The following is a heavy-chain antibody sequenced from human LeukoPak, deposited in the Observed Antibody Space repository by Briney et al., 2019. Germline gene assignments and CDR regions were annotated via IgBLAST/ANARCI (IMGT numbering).Heavy chain of an antibody. D-gene: IGHD3-10*01. V-gene: IGHV4-59*08. CDR1: GGSISSYY. CDR3: ARRNYYYGSGSPDDAFDI. J-gene: IGHJ3*02. Sequence: SETLSLTCTVSGGSISSYYWSWIRQPPGKGLEWIGYIYYSGSTNYNPSLKSRVTISVYTSKNQFSLKLSSVTAADTAVYYCARRNYYYGSGSPDDAFDIWGQGTMATVSS. CDR2: IYYSGST.